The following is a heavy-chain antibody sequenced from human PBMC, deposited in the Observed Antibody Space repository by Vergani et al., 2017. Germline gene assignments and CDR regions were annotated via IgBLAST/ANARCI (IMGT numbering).Heavy chain of an antibody. CDR3: ANLRLAGVGDY. CDR1: GFTFSSYA. CDR2: ISGSGVST. D-gene: IGHD1-26*01. V-gene: IGHV3-23*04. Sequence: VQLVESGGGVVQPGRSLSLSCAASGFTFSSYAMSWVRQAPGKGLEWVSAISGSGVSTYYADSVKGRFTISRDNSKNPLYRQMSSLRAEDTAVYYCANLRLAGVGDYWGQGTLVTVSS. J-gene: IGHJ4*02.